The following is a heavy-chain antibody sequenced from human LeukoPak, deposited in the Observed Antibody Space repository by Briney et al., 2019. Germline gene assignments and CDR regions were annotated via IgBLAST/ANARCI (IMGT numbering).Heavy chain of an antibody. CDR3: ARDPGPDSYGPDQFDY. Sequence: GASVKVSCKASGYTFTGYYMHWVRQAPGQGLEWMGWINPNSGGTNYAQKFQGRVTMTSDTSISSAYMELSRLRSDDTAVYYCARDPGPDSYGPDQFDYWGQGTLVTVSS. D-gene: IGHD5-18*01. CDR2: INPNSGGT. CDR1: GYTFTGYY. J-gene: IGHJ4*02. V-gene: IGHV1-2*02.